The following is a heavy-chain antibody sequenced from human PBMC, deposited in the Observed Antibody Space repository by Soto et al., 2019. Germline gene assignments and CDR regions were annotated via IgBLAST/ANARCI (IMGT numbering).Heavy chain of an antibody. Sequence: QVQLQQSGPRLVKPSETLSLTCTVSSGANRSNNWCLIRQPPGKGLEWIGYVYYTGDTAYNPSLRGRFTSSANTSPNYLSLTLTPMPAADTAVDYCVYKRIDCLHGPVDEWGQGTPVSVSS. CDR1: SGANRSNN. CDR3: VYKRIDCLHGPVDE. D-gene: IGHD1-1*01. V-gene: IGHV4-59*08. J-gene: IGHJ6*02. CDR2: VYYTGDT.